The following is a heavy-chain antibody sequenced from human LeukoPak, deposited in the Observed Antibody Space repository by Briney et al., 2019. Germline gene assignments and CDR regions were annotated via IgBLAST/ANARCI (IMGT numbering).Heavy chain of an antibody. CDR2: ISAYNGNT. CDR3: ARDPAYSYGNPPHYNWFDP. Sequence: ASVKVSCKASGYTFTSYGISWVRQAPGQGLEWMGWISAYNGNTNYAQKLQGRVTMTTDTSTSTAYMELRSLRSDDTAVYYCARDPAYSYGNPPHYNWFDPWGQGTLVTVSS. J-gene: IGHJ5*02. D-gene: IGHD5-18*01. V-gene: IGHV1-18*01. CDR1: GYTFTSYG.